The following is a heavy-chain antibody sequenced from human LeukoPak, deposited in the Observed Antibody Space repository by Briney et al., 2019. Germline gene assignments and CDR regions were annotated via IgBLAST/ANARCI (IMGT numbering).Heavy chain of an antibody. CDR3: LRGSGHY. J-gene: IGHJ4*02. V-gene: IGHV1-8*01. CDR2: LNPTSGST. Sequence: GASVKVSCKASGYTFTSYDINWVRQATGQGLEWMGWLNPTSGSTGYAQKFQGRVIMTRNTSITTVYMELSRLTSEDTAVYYCLRGSGHYWGQGTLVTVSS. D-gene: IGHD3-3*01. CDR1: GYTFTSYD.